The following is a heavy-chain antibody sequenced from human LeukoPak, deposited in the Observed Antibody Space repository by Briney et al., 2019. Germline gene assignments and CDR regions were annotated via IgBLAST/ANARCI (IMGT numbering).Heavy chain of an antibody. CDR3: ARGDYGGFDY. J-gene: IGHJ4*02. Sequence: GGSLRLSCAASGFTFSSYNMNWVRQAPGEGPEWLSFISTDSKYIHYADSVKGRFTISRDNGKNSLFLQMNSLRVEDTAVYYCARGDYGGFDYWGQGTLVTVSS. V-gene: IGHV3-21*01. D-gene: IGHD4/OR15-4a*01. CDR2: ISTDSKYI. CDR1: GFTFSSYN.